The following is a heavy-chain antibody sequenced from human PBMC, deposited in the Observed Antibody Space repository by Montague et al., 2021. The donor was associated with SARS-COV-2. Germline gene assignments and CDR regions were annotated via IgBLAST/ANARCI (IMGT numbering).Heavy chain of an antibody. J-gene: IGHJ4*02. D-gene: IGHD4-23*01. CDR1: GGSIDGSP. CDR2: IGST. V-gene: IGHV4-59*01. Sequence: SETLSLTCTVSGGSIDGSPCPWVRQSPGPGLEWIGKIGSTNYNPSLESSISTSVDASKSQFTLNMASVTAADSAIYYCAMLYGGGGGRGYWGQGTLVTVSS. CDR3: AMLYGGGGGRGY.